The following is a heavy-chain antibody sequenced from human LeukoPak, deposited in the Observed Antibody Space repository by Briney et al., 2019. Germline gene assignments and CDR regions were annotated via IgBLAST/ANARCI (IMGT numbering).Heavy chain of an antibody. D-gene: IGHD3-10*01. V-gene: IGHV5-51*01. Sequence: GESLKISCKGSGYSFTSYWIGWVRQMPGKGLEWMGIIYPGDSDTRYSPSFQGQVTISADKSISTAYLQWSSLKASDTAMYYCARADSRYYYGSGSYGSYFDYWGQGTLVTVSS. CDR2: IYPGDSDT. CDR1: GYSFTSYW. J-gene: IGHJ4*02. CDR3: ARADSRYYYGSGSYGSYFDY.